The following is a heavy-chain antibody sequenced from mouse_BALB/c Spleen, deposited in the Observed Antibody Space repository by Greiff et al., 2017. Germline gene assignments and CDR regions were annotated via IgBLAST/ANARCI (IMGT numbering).Heavy chain of an antibody. CDR2: IWGDGST. D-gene: IGHD2-2*01. Sequence: VQGVESGPGLVAPSQSLSITCTVSGFSLTGYGVNWVRQPPGKGLEWLGMIWGDGSTDYNSALKSRLSISKDNSKSQVFLKMNSLQTDDTARYYCARGYGYDPAWFAYWGQGTLVTVSA. CDR1: GFSLTGYG. V-gene: IGHV2-6-7*01. J-gene: IGHJ3*01. CDR3: ARGYGYDPAWFAY.